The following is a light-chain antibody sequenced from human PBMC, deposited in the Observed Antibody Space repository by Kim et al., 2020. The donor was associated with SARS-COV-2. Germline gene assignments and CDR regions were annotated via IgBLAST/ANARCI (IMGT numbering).Light chain of an antibody. J-gene: IGLJ2*01. V-gene: IGLV3-19*01. CDR1: SLRNYY. Sequence: ALGQTVRITCQGDSLRNYYASWYQQKPGQAPVLVMYARNNRPSWIPDRFSGSNSGNTASLTITAAQAEDEADYYCNSRDNSGNHVLFGGGTQLTVL. CDR3: NSRDNSGNHVL. CDR2: ARN.